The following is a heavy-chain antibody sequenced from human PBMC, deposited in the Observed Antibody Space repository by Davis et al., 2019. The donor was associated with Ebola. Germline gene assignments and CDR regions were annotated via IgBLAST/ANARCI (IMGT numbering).Heavy chain of an antibody. V-gene: IGHV3-23*01. J-gene: IGHJ4*02. CDR2: ISGSGGST. D-gene: IGHD1-26*01. CDR3: ARGFVGATPFDY. CDR1: GFTFSSYA. Sequence: GESLKISCAASGFTFSSYAMSWVRQAPGKGLEWVSAISGSGGSTYYADSVKGRFTISRDNSKNTLYLQMNSLRAEDTAVYYCARGFVGATPFDYWGQGTLVTVSS.